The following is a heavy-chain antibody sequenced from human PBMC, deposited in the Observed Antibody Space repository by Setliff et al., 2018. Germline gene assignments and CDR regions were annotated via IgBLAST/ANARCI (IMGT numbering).Heavy chain of an antibody. D-gene: IGHD3-16*01. J-gene: IGHJ4*02. CDR1: GLTFSSYW. CDR3: ARDGGEY. Sequence: PGGSLRLSCAVSGLTFSSYWLTWVRQAPGKGLEWVANIKQDGSEKYYVDSVKGRFTISRDNAKNSLYLQMNSLRAEDTAVYYCARDGGEYWGQGTLVTVSS. V-gene: IGHV3-7*01. CDR2: IKQDGSEK.